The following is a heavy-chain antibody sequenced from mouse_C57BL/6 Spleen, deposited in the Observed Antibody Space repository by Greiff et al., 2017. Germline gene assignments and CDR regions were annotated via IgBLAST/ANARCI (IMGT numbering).Heavy chain of an antibody. CDR3: ARHSYYGNYWYFDV. Sequence: DVMLVESGGGLVKPGGSLKLSCAASGFTFSSYTMSWVRQTPEKRLEWVATISGGGGNTYYPDSVKGRFTISRDNAKNTLYLQMSSLSSEDTALYYCARHSYYGNYWYFDVWGTGTTVTVSS. V-gene: IGHV5-9*01. J-gene: IGHJ1*03. CDR1: GFTFSSYT. CDR2: ISGGGGNT. D-gene: IGHD2-1*01.